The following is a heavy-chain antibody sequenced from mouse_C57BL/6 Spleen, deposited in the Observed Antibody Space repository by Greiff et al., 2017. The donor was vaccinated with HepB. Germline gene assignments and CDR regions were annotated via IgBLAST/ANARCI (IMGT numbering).Heavy chain of an antibody. Sequence: QVQLQQPGAELVKPGASVKMSCKASGYTFTSYWITWVKQRPGQGLEWIGDIYPGSGSTNYNEKFKSKATLTVDTSSSTAYMQLSSLTSEDSAVYYCARGGGNYEDWFAYWGQGTLVTVSA. CDR1: GYTFTSYW. V-gene: IGHV1-55*01. CDR3: ARGGGNYEDWFAY. CDR2: IYPGSGST. D-gene: IGHD2-1*01. J-gene: IGHJ3*01.